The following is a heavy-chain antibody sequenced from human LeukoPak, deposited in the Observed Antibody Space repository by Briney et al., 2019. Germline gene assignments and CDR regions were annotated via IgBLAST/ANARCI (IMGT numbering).Heavy chain of an antibody. CDR2: IHYSGST. CDR3: ARLFYGSGSYYYFDY. CDR1: GGSISSYY. D-gene: IGHD3-10*01. Sequence: SETLSLTCTVSGGSISSYYWSWIRQPPGKGLEWIGYIHYSGSTNYNPSLQSRVTISIDTSKNQFSLKVGSVTAADTALYYCARLFYGSGSYYYFDYWGQGALVTVSS. V-gene: IGHV4-59*08. J-gene: IGHJ4*02.